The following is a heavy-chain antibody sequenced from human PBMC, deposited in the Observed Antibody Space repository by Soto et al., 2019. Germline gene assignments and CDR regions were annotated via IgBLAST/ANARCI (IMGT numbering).Heavy chain of an antibody. CDR2: INSDGSST. Sequence: PGGSLRLSCAASGFTFSSYWMHWVRQAPGKGLVWVSRINSDGSSTSYADSVKGRFTISRDNAKNSLYLQMNSLRAEDTALYYCAKDLWFGELWYYYGMDVWGQGTTVTVSS. V-gene: IGHV3-74*01. J-gene: IGHJ6*02. CDR3: AKDLWFGELWYYYGMDV. CDR1: GFTFSSYW. D-gene: IGHD3-10*01.